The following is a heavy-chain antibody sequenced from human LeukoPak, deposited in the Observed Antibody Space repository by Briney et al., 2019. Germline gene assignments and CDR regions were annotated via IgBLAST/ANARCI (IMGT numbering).Heavy chain of an antibody. CDR3: AKGLGVFIDFLLFDN. J-gene: IGHJ4*02. D-gene: IGHD3-3*01. CDR2: ISNSDNST. CDR1: GFSFSIHD. Sequence: PGGSLRLSCAASGFSFSIHDRTWVRQAPGKGLEWVSTISNSDNSTYYADSVKGRFTFSRDNSKNTLYLQMNSLRAEDTAIYFWAKGLGVFIDFLLFDNWGPGTLVTVSS. V-gene: IGHV3-23*01.